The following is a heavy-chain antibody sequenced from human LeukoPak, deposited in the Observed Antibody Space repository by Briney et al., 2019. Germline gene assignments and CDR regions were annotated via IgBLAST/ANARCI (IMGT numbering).Heavy chain of an antibody. CDR2: IISSGSRI. J-gene: IGHJ4*02. D-gene: IGHD6-19*01. CDR3: ARVPVGYQGYSSAWYTDY. Sequence: GGSLRLSCAASGFTFSSYTMMWVRQAPGKGLEYVSSIISSGSRIFYADSVRGRFTISRDNAKNSLYLQMNSLRAEDTAVYYCARVPVGYQGYSSAWYTDYWGQGTLVSVSS. CDR1: GFTFSSYT. V-gene: IGHV3-21*01.